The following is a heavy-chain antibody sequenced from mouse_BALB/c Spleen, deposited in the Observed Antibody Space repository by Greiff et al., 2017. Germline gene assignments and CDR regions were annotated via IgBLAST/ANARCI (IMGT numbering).Heavy chain of an antibody. V-gene: IGHV1S137*01. CDR1: GYTFTDYA. CDR2: ISTYYGDA. J-gene: IGHJ4*01. D-gene: IGHD1-1*02. Sequence: QVQLKESGAELVRPGVSVKISCKGSGYTFTDYAMHWVKQSHAKSLEWIGVISTYYGDASYNQKFKGKATMTVDKSSSTAYMELARLTSEDSAIYYCARGEDGSYAMDYWGQGTSVTVSS. CDR3: ARGEDGSYAMDY.